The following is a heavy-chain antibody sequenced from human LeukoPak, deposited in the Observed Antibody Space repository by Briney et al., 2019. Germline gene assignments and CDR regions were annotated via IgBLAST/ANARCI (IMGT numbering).Heavy chain of an antibody. CDR2: MNPNSGNT. Sequence: ASVKVSCKASGYTFTSYDINWVRQATGQGLEWMGWMNPNSGNTGYAQKFQGRVTMTRNTSISTAYMDLSSLRSEDTAVYYCARAVIVVPHDAFDIWGQGTMVTVSS. D-gene: IGHD3-22*01. CDR1: GYTFTSYD. CDR3: ARAVIVVPHDAFDI. J-gene: IGHJ3*02. V-gene: IGHV1-8*01.